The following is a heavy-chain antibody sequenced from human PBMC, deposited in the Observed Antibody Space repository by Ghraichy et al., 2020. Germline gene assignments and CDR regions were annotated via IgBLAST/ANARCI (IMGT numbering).Heavy chain of an antibody. D-gene: IGHD2-21*02. CDR3: AREGAVTGIPGKYFQQ. CDR1: GYTFTDYY. CDR2: IHPYTYGGDT. Sequence: ASVKVSCKASGYTFTDYYLHWVRQAPGQGLEWMGWIHPYTYGGDTNYAQKFQGRVTMTRDTSISTAYMELSSLTSDDTAVYYCAREGAVTGIPGKYFQQWGQGTLVTVSS. J-gene: IGHJ1*01. V-gene: IGHV1-2*02.